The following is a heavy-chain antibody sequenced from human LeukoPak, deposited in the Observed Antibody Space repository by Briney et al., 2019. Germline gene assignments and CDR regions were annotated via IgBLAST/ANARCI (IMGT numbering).Heavy chain of an antibody. V-gene: IGHV4-59*08. Sequence: SETLSLTCAVYGGSFSGYYWSWIRQPPGKGLEWIGYIYYSGSTNYNPSLKSRVTISVDTSKNQFSLKLSSVTAADTAVYYCARLEMATGIKWGQGTLVTVSS. CDR1: GGSFSGYY. CDR2: IYYSGST. CDR3: ARLEMATGIK. J-gene: IGHJ4*02. D-gene: IGHD5-24*01.